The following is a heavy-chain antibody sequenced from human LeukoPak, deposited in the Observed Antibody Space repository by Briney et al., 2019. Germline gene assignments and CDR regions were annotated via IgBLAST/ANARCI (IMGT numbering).Heavy chain of an antibody. CDR3: ARDQAWGAAPGREFDY. J-gene: IGHJ4*02. CDR1: GYSISSGYC. Sequence: SETLSLTCAVSGYSISSGYCWGWIRQPPGKGLEWIGSIYHSGTTYYNPSLKSRVTISVDTSKNQFSLKLRSVTAADTAVYYCARDQAWGAAPGREFDYWGQGTLVTVSS. V-gene: IGHV4-38-2*02. D-gene: IGHD6-13*01. CDR2: IYHSGTT.